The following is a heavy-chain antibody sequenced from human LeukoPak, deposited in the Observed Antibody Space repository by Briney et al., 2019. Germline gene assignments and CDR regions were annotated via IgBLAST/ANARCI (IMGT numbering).Heavy chain of an antibody. CDR3: ARGGPEWPLDY. J-gene: IGHJ4*02. CDR2: IWYDGSNT. Sequence: GGSLRHSCAASGFSFNTYGMLWVRQAPGKGLEWVAVIWYDGSNTYYADSVKGRFTISRDNSKNTLYLQMNSLRAEDTAVYYCARGGPEWPLDYWGQGTLVTVSS. CDR1: GFSFNTYG. V-gene: IGHV3-33*01. D-gene: IGHD3-3*01.